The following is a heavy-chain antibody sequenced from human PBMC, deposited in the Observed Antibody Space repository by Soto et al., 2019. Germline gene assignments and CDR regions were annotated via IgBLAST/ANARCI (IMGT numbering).Heavy chain of an antibody. Sequence: QVQLVQSGAEVKKPGASVKVSCKASGYTFTNDGISWVRQAPGQGLEWMGWISVYNGNTNYAQKFQDRVTMTTDTSTSTVYMELRSLRSDDTAVYYCARDRSTSDVWGQGTTVTVSS. V-gene: IGHV1-18*01. CDR3: ARDRSTSDV. CDR1: GYTFTNDG. D-gene: IGHD2-2*01. CDR2: ISVYNGNT. J-gene: IGHJ6*02.